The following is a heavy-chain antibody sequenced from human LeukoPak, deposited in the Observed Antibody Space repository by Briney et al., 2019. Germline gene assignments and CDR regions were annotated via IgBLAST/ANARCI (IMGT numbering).Heavy chain of an antibody. CDR3: ARGPKPKSITMVRGVNFQRTKNWFDP. D-gene: IGHD3-10*01. CDR1: GGSFSTYY. J-gene: IGHJ5*02. CDR2: IDRSGST. V-gene: IGHV4-34*01. Sequence: SETLSLTCAVSGGSFSTYYWSWIRQPPGKGLEWIGEIDRSGSTNYNQSLKSRVTISVDTSKNQFSLKLRSVTAADTAVYYCARGPKPKSITMVRGVNFQRTKNWFDPWGQGILVTVSS.